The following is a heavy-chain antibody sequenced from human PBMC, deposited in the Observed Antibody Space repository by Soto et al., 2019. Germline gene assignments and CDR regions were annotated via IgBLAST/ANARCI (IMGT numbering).Heavy chain of an antibody. CDR2: IWYDGSKI. V-gene: IGHV3-33*01. CDR3: ARPLEQHQLGFGMDV. D-gene: IGHD6-13*01. CDR1: GFTFSSYG. Sequence: QVQLVQSGGGVVQPGGSLRLSCAASGFTFSSYGMHWVRQAPGKGLEWVVVIWYDGSKIYYADSVKGRFTISRDNSKSTLYLQMNSLRAEDTAVYYCARPLEQHQLGFGMDVWGQGSPVTVSS. J-gene: IGHJ6*01.